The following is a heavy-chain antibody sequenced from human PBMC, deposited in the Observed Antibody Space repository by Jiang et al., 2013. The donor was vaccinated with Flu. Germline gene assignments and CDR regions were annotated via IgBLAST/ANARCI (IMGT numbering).Heavy chain of an antibody. CDR3: ARVDTGMAPVARQGLPDYYYGMDV. D-gene: IGHD5-18*01. CDR1: GFTFSDYY. CDR2: ISSSGSTI. Sequence: VQLVESGGGLVKPGGSLRLSCAASGFTFSDYYMSWIRQAPGKGLEWVSYISSSGSTIYYADSVKGRFTISRDNAKNLMYLQMNSLRAEDTAVYYCARVDTGMAPVARQGLPDYYYGMDVWGQGTTATVSS. J-gene: IGHJ6*02. V-gene: IGHV3-11*01.